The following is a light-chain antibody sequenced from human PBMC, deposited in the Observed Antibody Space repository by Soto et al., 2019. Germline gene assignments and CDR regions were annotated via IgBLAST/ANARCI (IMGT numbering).Light chain of an antibody. CDR1: QSISSW. CDR2: KAS. CDR3: QHSN. Sequence: DIQMTQSPSTLSASVGDRVTITCRASQSISSWLAWYQQKPGKAPKLLIYKASSLESGVPSRFSGSGSGTEFTLTISSLQPDDFATYYCQHSNFGPGTKVDIK. J-gene: IGKJ3*01. V-gene: IGKV1-5*03.